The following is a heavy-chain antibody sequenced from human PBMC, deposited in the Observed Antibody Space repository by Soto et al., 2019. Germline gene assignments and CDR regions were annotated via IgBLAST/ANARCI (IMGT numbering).Heavy chain of an antibody. CDR1: GCTFSSYA. CDR2: IIPIFGTA. J-gene: IGHJ6*02. D-gene: IGHD5-12*01. V-gene: IGHV1-69*13. CDR3: ARDNRVEKATITVYYGMEV. Sequence: ASVKVSCKASGCTFSSYAISWVRQAPGQGLEWMGGIIPIFGTANYAQKFQGRVTITADESTSTAYMELSSLRSEDTAVYYCARDNRVEKATITVYYGMEVWGQGTTVSVSS.